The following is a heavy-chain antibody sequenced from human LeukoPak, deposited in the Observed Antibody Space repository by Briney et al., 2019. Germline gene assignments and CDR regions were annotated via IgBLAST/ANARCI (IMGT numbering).Heavy chain of an antibody. V-gene: IGHV4-34*01. Sequence: SETLSLTCAVYGGSFSGYYWSWIRQPPGKGLEGIGEINHSGSTNYNPSLKSRVTISVDTSKNQFSPKLSSVTAADTAVYYCASWCYYYMDVWGKGTTVTVSS. J-gene: IGHJ6*03. CDR2: INHSGST. CDR1: GGSFSGYY. CDR3: ASWCYYYMDV. D-gene: IGHD2-15*01.